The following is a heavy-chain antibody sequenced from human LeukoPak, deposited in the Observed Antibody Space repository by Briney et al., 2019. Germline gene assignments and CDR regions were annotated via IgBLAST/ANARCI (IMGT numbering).Heavy chain of an antibody. D-gene: IGHD2-15*01. J-gene: IGHJ5*02. V-gene: IGHV4-59*10. CDR3: ARGTVVWYDRNNWFDP. CDR2: IYTSGST. Sequence: PSETLSLTCAVYGGSFSGYYWSWIRQPPGKGLEWIGRIYTSGSTNYNPSLKSRVTISVDTSKNQFSLKLSSVTAADTAVYSCARGTVVWYDRNNWFDPWGQGTLVTVSS. CDR1: GGSFSGYY.